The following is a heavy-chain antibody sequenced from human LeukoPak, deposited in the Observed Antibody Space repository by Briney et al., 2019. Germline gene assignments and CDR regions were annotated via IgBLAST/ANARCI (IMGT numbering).Heavy chain of an antibody. CDR1: GYTFTSYD. Sequence: ASVKVSCKASGYTFTSYDINWVRQAPGQGLEWMGWMKLNSGNTGYAQKFQGRVTMARNTSISTAYMELSSLRSEDTAVYYCARPQLYDYVWGSYRSSFAFDIWGQGTMVTVSS. D-gene: IGHD3-16*02. J-gene: IGHJ3*02. V-gene: IGHV1-8*01. CDR3: ARPQLYDYVWGSYRSSFAFDI. CDR2: MKLNSGNT.